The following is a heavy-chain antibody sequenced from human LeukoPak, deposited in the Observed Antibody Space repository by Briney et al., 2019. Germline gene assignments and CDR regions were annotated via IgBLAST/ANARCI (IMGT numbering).Heavy chain of an antibody. CDR2: ISDNGRTI. Sequence: PGGSLRLSCAASGFTFRSHAIHWVRQAPGKGLEWISYISDNGRTIYSADSMKGRFTISRDNAKNSLYLQMNSLRAEDTAVYYCARDGAPDAHCSSSSCAIRWGQGTLVTVSS. CDR3: ARDGAPDAHCSSSSCAIR. CDR1: GFTFRSHA. D-gene: IGHD2-2*01. V-gene: IGHV3-48*03. J-gene: IGHJ4*02.